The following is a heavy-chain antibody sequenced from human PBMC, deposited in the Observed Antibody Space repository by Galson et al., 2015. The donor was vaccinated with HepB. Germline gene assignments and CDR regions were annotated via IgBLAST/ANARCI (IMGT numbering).Heavy chain of an antibody. J-gene: IGHJ4*02. Sequence: SLRLSCAASGFTFSSYDMHWVRQATGKGLEWVSAIGTAGDTYYPGSVKGRFTISREDAKNSLYLQMNSLRAGDTAVYYCARGPPRAYYDSSGYYPPLHPFDYWGQGTLVTVSS. CDR1: GFTFSSYD. V-gene: IGHV3-13*04. CDR2: IGTAGDT. CDR3: ARGPPRAYYDSSGYYPPLHPFDY. D-gene: IGHD3-22*01.